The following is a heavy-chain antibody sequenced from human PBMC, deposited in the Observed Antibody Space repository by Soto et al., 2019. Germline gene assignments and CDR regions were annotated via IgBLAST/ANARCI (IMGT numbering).Heavy chain of an antibody. J-gene: IGHJ4*02. CDR3: ARGGDVLDY. CDR1: GFAFGGFG. D-gene: IGHD3-16*01. CDR2: TSSDGSNK. Sequence: QVQLVESGGGVVRPGKSLTLSCTGSGFAFGGFGIHWVRQTPGKGLEWLAMTSSDGSNKYLADSVKGRFTVSRDMSRTMVFLQMDNRSLGDTAFYYCARGGDVLDYWGRGALVTVSS. V-gene: IGHV3-30*03.